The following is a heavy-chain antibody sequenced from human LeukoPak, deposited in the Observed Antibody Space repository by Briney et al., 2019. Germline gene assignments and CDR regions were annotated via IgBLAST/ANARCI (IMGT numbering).Heavy chain of an antibody. D-gene: IGHD6-13*01. CDR2: ISGYNSNR. CDR3: ARMSGTYSSPDY. CDR1: GGTFSSYA. J-gene: IGHJ4*02. V-gene: IGHV1-18*01. Sequence: ASVKVSCKASGGTFSSYAISWVRQAPGQGLEWMGRISGYNSNRKYAQKFQDRVTMTTDTPTSTAYMELRSLRSDDTAVYYCARMSGTYSSPDYWGQGTLVTVSS.